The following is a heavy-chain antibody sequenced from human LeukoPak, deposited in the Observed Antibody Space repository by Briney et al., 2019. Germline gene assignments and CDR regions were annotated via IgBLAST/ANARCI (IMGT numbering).Heavy chain of an antibody. Sequence: SETLSLTCTVSGGSISISSFYWSWIRQSPGKGLEWIGYLSYSGITHYNPSLKSRVTFSVDTSKKHFSLKLTSVTAADTAVYYCAKTLGSGAYYEGTFDSWGQGTPVTVSS. CDR1: GGSISISSFY. CDR2: LSYSGIT. CDR3: AKTLGSGAYYEGTFDS. V-gene: IGHV4-61*01. D-gene: IGHD1-26*01. J-gene: IGHJ4*02.